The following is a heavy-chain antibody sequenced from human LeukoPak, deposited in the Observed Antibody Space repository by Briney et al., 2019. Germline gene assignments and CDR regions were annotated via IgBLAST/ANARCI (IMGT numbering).Heavy chain of an antibody. D-gene: IGHD1-14*01. J-gene: IGHJ4*02. Sequence: ASVKVSCKASGYTFTDYYIHWVRQAPGQGLEWMGRINPNTGVTNYAQKFQGRVTMTGDASINTASMELTSLTSGDTAVYYCTRVSTAWANLYFDYWGQGTLVTVSS. CDR1: GYTFTDYY. CDR3: TRVSTAWANLYFDY. V-gene: IGHV1-2*02. CDR2: INPNTGVT.